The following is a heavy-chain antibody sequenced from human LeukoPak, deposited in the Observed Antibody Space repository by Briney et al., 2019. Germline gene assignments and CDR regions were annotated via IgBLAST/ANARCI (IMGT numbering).Heavy chain of an antibody. V-gene: IGHV4-34*01. CDR2: INHSGST. J-gene: IGHJ4*02. Sequence: KPSETLPLTCAVYGGSFSGYYWSWIRQPPGKGLEWIGEINHSGSTNYNPSLKSRVTISVDTSKNQFSLKLSSVTAADTAVYYCASNKRWLPAERWGQGTLVTVSS. CDR1: GGSFSGYY. D-gene: IGHD5-24*01. CDR3: ASNKRWLPAER.